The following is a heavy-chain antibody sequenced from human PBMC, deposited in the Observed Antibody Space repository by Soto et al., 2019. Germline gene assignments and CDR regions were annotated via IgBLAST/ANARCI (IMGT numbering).Heavy chain of an antibody. J-gene: IGHJ2*01. Sequence: GGSLRLSCAASGFTFSSYAMSWVRQAPGKGLEWVSAISGSGGSTYNADSVKGRFTISRDNSKNTLYLQMNSLRAEDTAVYYCAKFYTGGYDPGYFDLWGRGTLVTVSS. V-gene: IGHV3-23*01. CDR2: ISGSGGST. D-gene: IGHD5-12*01. CDR3: AKFYTGGYDPGYFDL. CDR1: GFTFSSYA.